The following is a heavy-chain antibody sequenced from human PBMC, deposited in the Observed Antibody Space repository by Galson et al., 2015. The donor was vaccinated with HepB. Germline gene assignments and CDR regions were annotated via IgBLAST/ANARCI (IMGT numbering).Heavy chain of an antibody. Sequence: CAISGDSVSSNSAAWNWIGQSPSRGLEWLGRTYYRSKWYNDYAVSVKSRITINPDTSKNQFSLKLSSVTAADTAVYYCARAQQQLVDPYYFDYWGQGTLVTVSS. CDR3: ARAQQQLVDPYYFDY. CDR2: TYYRSKWYN. J-gene: IGHJ4*02. V-gene: IGHV6-1*01. CDR1: GDSVSSNSAA. D-gene: IGHD6-13*01.